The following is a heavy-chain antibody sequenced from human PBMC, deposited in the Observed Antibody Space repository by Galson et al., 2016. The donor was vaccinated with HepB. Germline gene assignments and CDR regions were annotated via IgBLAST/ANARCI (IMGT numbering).Heavy chain of an antibody. D-gene: IGHD3-22*01. V-gene: IGHV4-4*01. Sequence: ETLSLTCAVSGGSISSINWWSWVRQPPGKGLEWIGEIFHGGNTNYNPSLKSRVTISVDRSKNQFSLKLSSVTAADTAVYFCARKTESSGHYLGDFDYWGRGTLVTVSS. CDR1: GGSISSINW. J-gene: IGHJ4*02. CDR3: ARKTESSGHYLGDFDY. CDR2: IFHGGNT.